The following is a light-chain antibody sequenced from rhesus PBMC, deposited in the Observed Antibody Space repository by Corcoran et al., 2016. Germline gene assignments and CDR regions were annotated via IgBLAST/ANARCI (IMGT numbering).Light chain of an antibody. J-gene: IGKJ2*01. CDR1: QSVSTY. Sequence: QIILTQSPATLSLSPGERATLSCRASQSVSTYLAWYQQKPGQAPKVHLYGASKRATGIPVRFSGSGSGTEVTLTSSSLETEDFAVYYCQQYNNSPYSFGQGTKVEIK. CDR3: QQYNNSPYS. V-gene: IGKV3-53*02. CDR2: GAS.